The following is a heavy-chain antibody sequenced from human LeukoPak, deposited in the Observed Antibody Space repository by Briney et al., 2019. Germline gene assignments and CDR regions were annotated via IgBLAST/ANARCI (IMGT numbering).Heavy chain of an antibody. J-gene: IGHJ4*02. CDR3: ARVRRGIAVAGPFDY. V-gene: IGHV4-4*02. D-gene: IGHD6-19*01. CDR1: GGSISSSNW. CDR2: IYHSGST. Sequence: SETLSLTCAVSGGSISSSNWWSWVRQPPGKGLEWIGEIYHSGSTNYNPCLKSRVTISVDKSRNQFSLKLSSVTAADTAVYYCARVRRGIAVAGPFDYWGQGTLVTVSS.